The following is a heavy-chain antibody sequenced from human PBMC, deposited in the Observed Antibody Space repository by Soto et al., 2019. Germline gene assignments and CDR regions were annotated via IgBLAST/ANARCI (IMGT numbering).Heavy chain of an antibody. J-gene: IGHJ4*02. CDR3: ASHFYDHLDY. CDR2: IYPGDSDA. D-gene: IGHD3-16*01. V-gene: IGHV5-51*01. Sequence: PVESLRICCKGSGYSFTNYWIGWGRQMPGKGREWMGIIYPGDSDARYSPSFQGQVTISVDKSINTAYLQWSNLKASDTAMYYCASHFYDHLDYSGQGSLVTVSS. CDR1: GYSFTNYW.